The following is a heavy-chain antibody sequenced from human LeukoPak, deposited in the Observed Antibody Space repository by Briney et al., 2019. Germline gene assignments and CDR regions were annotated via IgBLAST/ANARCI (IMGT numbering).Heavy chain of an antibody. D-gene: IGHD3-22*01. CDR1: GFTFSTFD. Sequence: GGSLRLSCAASGFTFSTFDMSWVRQAPGKGLQWVSTISGAGGTTLFADSVKGRFSISRDKSNNKVFLQMNSLRVEDTAVYYCAKASDFDSSGFPIDVFDFWGQGLLVSVAS. J-gene: IGHJ4*02. CDR3: AKASDFDSSGFPIDVFDF. CDR2: ISGAGGTT. V-gene: IGHV3-23*01.